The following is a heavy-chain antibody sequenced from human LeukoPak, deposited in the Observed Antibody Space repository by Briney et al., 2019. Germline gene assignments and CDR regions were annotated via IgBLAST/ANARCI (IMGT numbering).Heavy chain of an antibody. J-gene: IGHJ4*02. Sequence: RPGGSLLLSCAASGFIFNNYAMHWVRHVPGRGLEWLAVIPYDGNNKYYADSVNGRFTISRDNSKNTLYLQMDSLRPEDTAVYYCARGDGSGSWRIDYWGQGTLVIVSS. D-gene: IGHD3-10*01. V-gene: IGHV3-30-3*01. CDR1: GFIFNNYA. CDR2: IPYDGNNK. CDR3: ARGDGSGSWRIDY.